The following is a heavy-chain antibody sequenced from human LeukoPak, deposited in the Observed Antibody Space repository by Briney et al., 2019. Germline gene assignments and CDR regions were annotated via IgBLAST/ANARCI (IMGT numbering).Heavy chain of an antibody. V-gene: IGHV4-34*01. CDR2: IYHSGST. CDR1: GGSFSGYY. J-gene: IGHJ4*02. CDR3: ARLVPAAILDY. Sequence: SETLSLTCAVYGGSFSGYYWSWIRQPPGKGLEWIGSIYHSGSTYYNPSLRSRVTISVDTSKNQFSLKLSSVTAADTAVYYCARLVPAAILDYWGQGTLVTVSS. D-gene: IGHD2-2*02.